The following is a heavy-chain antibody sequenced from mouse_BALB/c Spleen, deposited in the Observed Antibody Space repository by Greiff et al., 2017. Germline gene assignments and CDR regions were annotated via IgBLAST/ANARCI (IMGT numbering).Heavy chain of an antibody. D-gene: IGHD2-14*01. CDR1: GYSITSDYA. V-gene: IGHV3-2*02. CDR3: ARGDRYDVYAMDY. CDR2: ISYSGST. Sequence: EVKLMESGPGLVKPSQSLSLTCTVTGYSITSDYAWNWIRQFPGNKLEWMGYISYSGSTSYNPSLKSRISITRDTSKNQFFLQLNSVTTEDTATYYCARGDRYDVYAMDYWGQGTSVTVSS. J-gene: IGHJ4*01.